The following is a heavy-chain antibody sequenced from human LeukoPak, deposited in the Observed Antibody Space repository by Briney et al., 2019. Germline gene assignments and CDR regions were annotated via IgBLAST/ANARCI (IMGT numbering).Heavy chain of an antibody. J-gene: IGHJ4*02. CDR2: ISSSSSYI. CDR3: ARVRVGVVAVPADY. V-gene: IGHV3-21*01. Sequence: GGSLRLSCAASGFTLSSYSMNWVRQAPGKGLEWVSSISSSSSYIYYADSVKGRFTISRDNAKNSLYLQMNSLRAEDRAVYYCARVRVGVVAVPADYWGQGTLVTVSS. CDR1: GFTLSSYS. D-gene: IGHD2-2*01.